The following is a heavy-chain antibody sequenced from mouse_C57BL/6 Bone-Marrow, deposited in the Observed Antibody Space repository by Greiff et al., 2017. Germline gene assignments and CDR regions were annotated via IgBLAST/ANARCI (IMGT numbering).Heavy chain of an antibody. CDR3: ARPLYDGYYGGYFDV. V-gene: IGHV1-19*01. CDR2: INPYNGGT. CDR1: GYTFTDYY. J-gene: IGHJ1*03. Sequence: EVQLKQSGPVLVKPGASVKMSCKASGYTFTDYYMNWVKQSHGKSLEWIGVINPYNGGTSYNQKFKGKATLTVDKSSSTAYMELNSLTSEDSAVYYCARPLYDGYYGGYFDVWGTGTTVTVSS. D-gene: IGHD2-3*01.